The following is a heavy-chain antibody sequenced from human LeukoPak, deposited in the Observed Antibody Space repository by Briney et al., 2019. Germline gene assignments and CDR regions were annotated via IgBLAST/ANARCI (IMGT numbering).Heavy chain of an antibody. V-gene: IGHV4-34*01. CDR3: ARRRRIVGATAGAFGL. J-gene: IGHJ3*01. Sequence: SETVSLPCAVYGGSFSGYYWSWIRQPPGKGLEWIGEINHSGSTNYNPSLKSRVTISVDTSKNQFSLKLSSVTAADTAVYYCARRRRIVGATAGAFGLWGQGTMVTVSS. CDR2: INHSGST. CDR1: GGSFSGYY. D-gene: IGHD1-26*01.